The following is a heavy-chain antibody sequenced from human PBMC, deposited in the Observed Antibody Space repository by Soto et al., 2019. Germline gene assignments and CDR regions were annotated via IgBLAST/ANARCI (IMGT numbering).Heavy chain of an antibody. CDR3: ARDSYDFWSGYSNFEY. J-gene: IGHJ4*02. V-gene: IGHV3-33*01. CDR1: GFNFSSYG. Sequence: WGSMRLSCAASGFNFSSYGMHRFLQAPGKGLEWVAVIWYDGSNKYYADSVKGRFTISRDNSKNTLYLQMNSLRDEDTAVYYCARDSYDFWSGYSNFEYWGQGTLVTVSS. D-gene: IGHD3-3*01. CDR2: IWYDGSNK.